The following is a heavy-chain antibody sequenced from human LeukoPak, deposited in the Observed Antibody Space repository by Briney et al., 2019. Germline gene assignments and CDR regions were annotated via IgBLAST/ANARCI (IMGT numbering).Heavy chain of an antibody. D-gene: IGHD6-13*01. CDR1: GGSLNGHY. V-gene: IGHV4-34*01. CDR3: ARCREPGIAAAGGVYYFDY. J-gene: IGHJ4*02. Sequence: SETLSLTCAVYGGSLNGHYWSWIRQPPGKGLEWIGEGSESGGTKFNPSLKSRVTISADTSKDQFSLKLSSVTAADTAVYYCARCREPGIAAAGGVYYFDYWGQGTLVTVSS. CDR2: GSESGGT.